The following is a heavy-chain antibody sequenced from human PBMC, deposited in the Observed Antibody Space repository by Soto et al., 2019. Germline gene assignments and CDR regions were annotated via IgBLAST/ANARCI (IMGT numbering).Heavy chain of an antibody. V-gene: IGHV1-8*01. J-gene: IGHJ6*03. CDR3: ARGSTYYDILTGYFGFSYYYYMDV. D-gene: IGHD3-9*01. CDR2: MNPNSGNT. CDR1: GYTFTSYD. Sequence: ASVKVSCKASGYTFTSYDINWVRQATGQGLEWMGWMNPNSGNTGYAQKFQGRVTMTRNTSISTAYMELSSLRSEDTAVYYCARGSTYYDILTGYFGFSYYYYMDVWGKGTTVTVSS.